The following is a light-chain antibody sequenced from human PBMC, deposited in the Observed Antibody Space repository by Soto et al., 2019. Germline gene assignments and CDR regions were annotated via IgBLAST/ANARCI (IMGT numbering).Light chain of an antibody. Sequence: EIVLTQSPATVSLSQGERATLSCRASQSVSRYLAWYQQKPGQAPRLLIYDASNRATGIPARFSGSGSGTDFTLTISSLEPEDFAVYYCQQRSNWPITFGQGTQLEI. CDR1: QSVSRY. J-gene: IGKJ5*01. CDR3: QQRSNWPIT. V-gene: IGKV3-11*01. CDR2: DAS.